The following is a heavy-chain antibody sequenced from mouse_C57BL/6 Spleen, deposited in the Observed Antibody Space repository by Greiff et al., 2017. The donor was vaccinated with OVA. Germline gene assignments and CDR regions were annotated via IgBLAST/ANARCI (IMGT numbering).Heavy chain of an antibody. CDR3: AGLYDGYDYAMDD. V-gene: IGHV1-55*01. Sequence: QVQLQQPGAELVKPGASVKMSCKASGYTFTSYWITWVKQRPGQGLEWIGDIYPGSGSTNYNEKFKSKATLTVDTSSSTAYMQLSSLTSEDSAVYSCAGLYDGYDYAMDDWGQGTSVTVSS. D-gene: IGHD2-3*01. CDR1: GYTFTSYW. CDR2: IYPGSGST. J-gene: IGHJ4*01.